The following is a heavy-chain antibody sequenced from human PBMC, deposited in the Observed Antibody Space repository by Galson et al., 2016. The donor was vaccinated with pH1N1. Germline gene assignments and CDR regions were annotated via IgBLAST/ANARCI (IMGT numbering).Heavy chain of an antibody. CDR2: LIPVLTIS. V-gene: IGHV1-69*02. CDR1: EGTFNSYT. CDR3: ARGGQWSTHGGGYGMDV. Sequence: SVKVSCKASEGTFNSYTVAWVRQVPGQGLQWMGRLIPVLTISTYAQDFQGRLTISADKSTKTAYMELSSLRSEDTAVYYCARGGQWSTHGGGYGMDVWGQGTTVIVAS. J-gene: IGHJ6*02. D-gene: IGHD3-22*01.